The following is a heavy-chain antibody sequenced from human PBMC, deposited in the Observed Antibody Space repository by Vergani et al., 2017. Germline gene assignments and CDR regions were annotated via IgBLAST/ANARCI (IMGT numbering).Heavy chain of an antibody. CDR3: VRAIVCGGGSCTPNIDV. Sequence: EMKLVDSGGGLVQPGGSLRLSCAASGFTFSDHYMDWVRQAPGKGLEWVGRTRNKANSYTTEYAASVKGRFIVSRDASESSLYLQMNSLQTEDTAVYYCVRAIVCGGGSCTPNIDVWGKGTTVTVSS. J-gene: IGHJ6*03. V-gene: IGHV3-72*01. CDR2: TRNKANSYTT. CDR1: GFTFSDHY. D-gene: IGHD2-15*01.